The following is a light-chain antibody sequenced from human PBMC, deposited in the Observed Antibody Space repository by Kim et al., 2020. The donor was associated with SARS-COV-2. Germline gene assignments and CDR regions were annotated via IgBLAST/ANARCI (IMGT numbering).Light chain of an antibody. Sequence: ASTGDRVTITCRASQGISSYLVWYQQKPGKAPKLLIYAASTLQSGVPSRFSGSGSGTDFTLTISCLQSEDFATYYCQQYYSYPLTFGQGTKVDIK. J-gene: IGKJ1*01. V-gene: IGKV1-8*01. CDR1: QGISSY. CDR3: QQYYSYPLT. CDR2: AAS.